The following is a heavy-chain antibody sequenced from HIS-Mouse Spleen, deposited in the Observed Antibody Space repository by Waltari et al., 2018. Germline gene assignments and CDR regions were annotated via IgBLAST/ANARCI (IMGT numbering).Heavy chain of an antibody. V-gene: IGHV3-30-3*01. CDR1: GFTFSSYA. Sequence: QVQLVETGGGVVQPGRSLRLSCAASGFTFSSYARHWVRQAPGKGREWVAVISYDGSNKYYADSVKGRFTISRDNSKNTLYLQMNSLRAEDTAVYYCARVNGIAVAGTDAFDIWGQGTMVTVSS. CDR3: ARVNGIAVAGTDAFDI. D-gene: IGHD6-19*01. J-gene: IGHJ3*02. CDR2: ISYDGSNK.